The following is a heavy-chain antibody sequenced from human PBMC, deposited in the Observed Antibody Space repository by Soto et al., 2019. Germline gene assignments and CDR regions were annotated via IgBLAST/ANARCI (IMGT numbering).Heavy chain of an antibody. CDR2: IYYSGST. J-gene: IGHJ4*02. D-gene: IGHD6-13*01. Sequence: PSETLSLTCTVSGGSISSYYWSWIRQPPGKGLEWIGYIYYSGSTNYNPSLKSRVTISVDTSKNQFSLKLSSVTAADTAVYYCARDDGAAGSYFDYWGQGTLVTVSS. V-gene: IGHV4-59*01. CDR1: GGSISSYY. CDR3: ARDDGAAGSYFDY.